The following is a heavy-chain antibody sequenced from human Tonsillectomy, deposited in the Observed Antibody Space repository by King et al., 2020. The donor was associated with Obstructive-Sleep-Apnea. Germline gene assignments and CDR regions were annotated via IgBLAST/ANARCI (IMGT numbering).Heavy chain of an antibody. CDR2: INGDGSST. D-gene: IGHD6-19*01. CDR1: GFTFSSNW. J-gene: IGHJ4*02. Sequence: VQLEESGGGLVQPGGSLRLSCAASGFTFSSNWMHWVRQAPGKGLVWVSRINGDGSSTSYADSMKGRFTISRDNAKNTLYLQMNSLRAEDTAVYYCARVFLAVAPITGWGQGTLVTVSS. CDR3: ARVFLAVAPITG. V-gene: IGHV3-74*01.